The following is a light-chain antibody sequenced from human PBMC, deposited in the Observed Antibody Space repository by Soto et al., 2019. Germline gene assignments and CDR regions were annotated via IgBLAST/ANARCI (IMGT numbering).Light chain of an antibody. V-gene: IGLV2-8*01. CDR3: SSFASSNTWV. CDR1: SSDVGAYNY. CDR2: EVT. Sequence: QSALTQPPSASGSPGQSVTISCTGTSSDVGAYNYVSWYQQHAGKAPKLVIYEVTKRPSGVPDRFSGSKSANTASLTVSGRQAEDEADYSCSSFASSNTWVFGGGTKLTVL. J-gene: IGLJ3*02.